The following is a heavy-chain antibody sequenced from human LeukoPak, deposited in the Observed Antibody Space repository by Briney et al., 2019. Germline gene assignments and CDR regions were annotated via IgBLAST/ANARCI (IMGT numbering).Heavy chain of an antibody. CDR3: ARSSFGIAVFDY. Sequence: ASVKVSCKASGYTFTSYWIGWVRQMPGKGLEWMGIIYPGDSDTRYSPSFQGQVTISADKSISTAYLQWSSLKASDTAMYYCARSSFGIAVFDYWGQGTLVTVSS. V-gene: IGHV5-51*01. D-gene: IGHD6-19*01. CDR2: IYPGDSDT. J-gene: IGHJ4*02. CDR1: GYTFTSYW.